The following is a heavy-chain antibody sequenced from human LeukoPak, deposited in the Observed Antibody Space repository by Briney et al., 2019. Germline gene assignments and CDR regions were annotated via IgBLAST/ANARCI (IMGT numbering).Heavy chain of an antibody. J-gene: IGHJ4*02. CDR3: ARVLAVAGLDY. D-gene: IGHD6-19*01. CDR1: GFTFSSYS. CDR2: ISSSSSYI. V-gene: IGHV3-21*01. Sequence: GGPLRLSCAASGFTFSSYSMNWVRQAPGKGLEWVSSISSSSSYIYYADSVKGRFTISRDNAKNSLYLQMNSLRAEDTAVYYCARVLAVAGLDYWGQGTLVTVSS.